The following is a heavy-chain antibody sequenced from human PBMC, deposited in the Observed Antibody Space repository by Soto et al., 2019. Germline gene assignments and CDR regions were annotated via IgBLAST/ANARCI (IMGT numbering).Heavy chain of an antibody. CDR2: ISSSGEYT. CDR3: AKDPGMRPTASEYFQY. J-gene: IGHJ1*01. V-gene: IGHV3-23*01. Sequence: EVQLLESGGGLVQPGGSLRLSCAASGFIFNNYAMAWVHQAPGKGLEWVSAISSSGEYTFYADSVKVRFTISRDTSKNTLYQQMNSLRVGDTAIYYCAKDPGMRPTASEYFQYWGQGTLVTVSS. CDR1: GFIFNNYA.